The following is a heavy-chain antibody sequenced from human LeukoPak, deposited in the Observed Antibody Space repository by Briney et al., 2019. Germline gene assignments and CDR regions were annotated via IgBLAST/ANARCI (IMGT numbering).Heavy chain of an antibody. J-gene: IGHJ4*02. Sequence: PGGSLRLSCAAFGFSFNNYGIHWVRQAPGKGLEWVSSISSSSSYIYYADSVKGRFTISRDNAKNSLYLQMNSLRAEDTAVYYCARDRPHIITGTTEYLERPFDYWGQGTLVTVSS. CDR1: GFSFNNYG. CDR2: ISSSSSYI. D-gene: IGHD1-20*01. CDR3: ARDRPHIITGTTEYLERPFDY. V-gene: IGHV3-21*01.